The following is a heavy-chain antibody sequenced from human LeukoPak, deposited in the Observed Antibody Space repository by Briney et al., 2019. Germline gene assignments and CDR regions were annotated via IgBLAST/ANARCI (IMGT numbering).Heavy chain of an antibody. Sequence: GGSLRLSCAASGFTFSNAWMSWVRQAPGKGLEWVGRIKSKTDGGTTDYAAPVKGRFTISRDDSKNTLYLQMSSLKTEDTAVYYCTTGNDFWSGYYFGYWGQGTLVTVSS. CDR2: IKSKTDGGTT. CDR1: GFTFSNAW. D-gene: IGHD3-3*01. J-gene: IGHJ4*02. V-gene: IGHV3-15*01. CDR3: TTGNDFWSGYYFGY.